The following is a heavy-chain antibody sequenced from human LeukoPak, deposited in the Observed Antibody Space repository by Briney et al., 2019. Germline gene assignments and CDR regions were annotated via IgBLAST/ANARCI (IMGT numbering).Heavy chain of an antibody. J-gene: IGHJ3*02. CDR1: GGSFSGYY. D-gene: IGHD4-17*01. Sequence: SETLSLTCAVYGGSFSGYYWAWIRQPPGKGLEWIGHIYYSGSIYYNPSLKSRVTMSVDTSKNQFSLKLSSVTAVDTAVYYCARKATTGPTKAAFDIWGQGTMVTVSS. CDR2: IYYSGSI. V-gene: IGHV4-34*10. CDR3: ARKATTGPTKAAFDI.